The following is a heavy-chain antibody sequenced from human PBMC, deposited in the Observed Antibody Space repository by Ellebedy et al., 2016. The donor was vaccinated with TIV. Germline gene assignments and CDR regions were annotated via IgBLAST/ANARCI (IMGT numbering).Heavy chain of an antibody. CDR2: ISAYNGNT. CDR3: ARDRRYCSGSSCSFYFDY. V-gene: IGHV1-18*04. Sequence: ASVKVSCKASGYTFTSHGISWVRQAPGQGLEWMGWISAYNGNTNYAQKLQGRVTMTTDTSTSTVYMELSSLRSEDTAVYYCARDRRYCSGSSCSFYFDYWGQGTLVTVSS. CDR1: GYTFTSHG. D-gene: IGHD2-15*01. J-gene: IGHJ4*02.